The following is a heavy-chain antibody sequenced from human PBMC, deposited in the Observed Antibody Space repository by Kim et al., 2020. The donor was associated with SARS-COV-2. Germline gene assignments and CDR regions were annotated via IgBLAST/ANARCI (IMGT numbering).Heavy chain of an antibody. V-gene: IGHV4-39*01. D-gene: IGHD6-13*01. J-gene: IGHJ3*02. CDR3: ARHIPAAGAFDI. Sequence: YSNPSLKSRATIPVDTSKNQFSLKLSPVPAADTAVYYCARHIPAAGAFDIWGQGTMVTVSS.